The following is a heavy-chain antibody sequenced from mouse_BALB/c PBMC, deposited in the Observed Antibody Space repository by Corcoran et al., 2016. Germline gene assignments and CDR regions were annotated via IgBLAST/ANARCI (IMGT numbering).Heavy chain of an antibody. D-gene: IGHD6-1*01. CDR3: ARAPLHYYAMDY. CDR1: GYTFTNYG. J-gene: IGHJ4*01. Sequence: QIKLVQSGPELKKHGETVKISCKASGYTFTNYGMNWVKQAPGKGLKWMGWINTYTGEPTYADDFKGRLAFSLEISASTAYLQINNLKNEDTATYFCARAPLHYYAMDYWCQGPSVTFSS. V-gene: IGHV9-3-1*01. CDR2: INTYTGEP.